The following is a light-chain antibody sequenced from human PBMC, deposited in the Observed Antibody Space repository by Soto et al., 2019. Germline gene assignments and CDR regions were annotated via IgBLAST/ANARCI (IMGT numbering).Light chain of an antibody. V-gene: IGKV1-6*01. Sequence: AIQMTQSPSSLSASVGDRVTITLRASQGIRNDLGWYQQTXGKAPNXXIYAASSLQSGVLSTFSRSGSGTDCTRTISSLQPEDFATDYCLQVYNFTLTFGGGTKVDIK. CDR1: QGIRND. CDR2: AAS. CDR3: LQVYNFTLT. J-gene: IGKJ4*01.